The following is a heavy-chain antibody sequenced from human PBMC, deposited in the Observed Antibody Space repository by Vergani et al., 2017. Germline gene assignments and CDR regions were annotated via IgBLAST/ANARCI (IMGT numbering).Heavy chain of an antibody. CDR1: GGTFSSYA. V-gene: IGHV1-69*01. J-gene: IGHJ6*02. CDR2: IIPIFGTA. Sequence: QVQLVQSGAEVKKPGSSVKVSCKASGGTFSSYAISWVRQAPGQGLEWMGGIIPIFGTANYAQKFQGRVTITADESTSTAYMELSSLRSEDTAVYYCARPYASTPDYYYDYGMDVWGQGTTVTVSS. CDR3: ARPYASTPDYYYDYGMDV. D-gene: IGHD5/OR15-5a*01.